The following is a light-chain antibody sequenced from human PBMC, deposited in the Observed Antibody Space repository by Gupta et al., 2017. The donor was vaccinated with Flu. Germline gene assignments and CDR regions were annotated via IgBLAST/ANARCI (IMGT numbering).Light chain of an antibody. CDR3: MLYFGSSQV. J-gene: IGLJ3*02. V-gene: IGLV7-43*01. CDR1: TGAVTSDYY. CDR2: STI. Sequence: STGAVTSDYYANWLQQKPGQAPLALIYSTIKRHSWTPARFSGSLLGGKAALTLSGVQPDDEGDYCCMLYFGSSQVFGGGTKVTVL.